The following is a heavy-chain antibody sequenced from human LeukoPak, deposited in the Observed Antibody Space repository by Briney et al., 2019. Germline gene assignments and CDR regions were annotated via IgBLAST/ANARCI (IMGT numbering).Heavy chain of an antibody. V-gene: IGHV1-18*01. CDR2: ISAYSGNT. CDR1: GYTFPSHR. D-gene: IGHD1-26*01. J-gene: IGHJ3*02. Sequence: ASVKVSCKASGYTFPSHRSSWLRQAPGQGLEWMGCISAYSGNTNYAQKLQGRVTMTADTTTSRAYMELRSLRSEDTAGYDCARDIVGATRGSAFDIWGQGTMVTVSS. CDR3: ARDIVGATRGSAFDI.